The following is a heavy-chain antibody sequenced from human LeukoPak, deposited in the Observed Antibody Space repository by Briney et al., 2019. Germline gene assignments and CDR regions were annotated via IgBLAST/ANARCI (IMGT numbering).Heavy chain of an antibody. CDR2: IYHSGST. V-gene: IGHV4-4*02. Sequence: PSGTLSLTCAVSGGSTSSSNWWSWVRQPPGKGLEWIGEIYHSGSTNYNPSLKSRVTISVDKSKNQFSLKLSSVTAADTAVYYCARGPYYYDSSGYYIPYYGMDVWGQGTTVTVSS. CDR1: GGSTSSSNW. D-gene: IGHD3-22*01. J-gene: IGHJ6*02. CDR3: ARGPYYYDSSGYYIPYYGMDV.